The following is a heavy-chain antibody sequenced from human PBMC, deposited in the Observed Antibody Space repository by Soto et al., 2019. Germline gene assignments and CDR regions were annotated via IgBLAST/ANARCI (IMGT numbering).Heavy chain of an antibody. J-gene: IGHJ3*02. V-gene: IGHV3-53*01. CDR3: ATWLLREHAFDI. D-gene: IGHD2-15*01. CDR2: LYIADGT. Sequence: PWGSLRLSCAASGFTVNGKKYITLFRQAPGKGLEWVSALYIADGTFYADSVKGRFTVSIDSSKNTVYLQMNNLSPEDTAVYYCATWLLREHAFDIWGLGTMVTVSS. CDR1: GFTVNGKKY.